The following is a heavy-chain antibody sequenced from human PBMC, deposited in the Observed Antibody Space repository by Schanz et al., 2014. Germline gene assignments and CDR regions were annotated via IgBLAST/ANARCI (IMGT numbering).Heavy chain of an antibody. CDR1: GFTFTTNA. CDR3: AKVREWWPYYFDY. Sequence: VQLVESGGGLVQPGGSLRLSCAASGFTFTTNAMSWVRQPPGKGLEWVSAISGNGGSTYFADSVKGRFTISRDNSDNPLFLQMNRLRAEATAVYYCAKVREWWPYYFDYWGQGTLVTVSS. CDR2: ISGNGGST. D-gene: IGHD2-15*01. J-gene: IGHJ4*02. V-gene: IGHV3-23*04.